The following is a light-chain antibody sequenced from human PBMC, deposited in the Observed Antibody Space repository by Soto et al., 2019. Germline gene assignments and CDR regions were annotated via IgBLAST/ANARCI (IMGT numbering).Light chain of an antibody. V-gene: IGKV4-1*01. CDR3: QQYDSTPPWT. J-gene: IGKJ1*01. CDR1: QSVLYSSNNKNY. CDR2: WAS. Sequence: DIVMTQSPDSLAVSLGERATINCKSSQSVLYSSNNKNYLAWYQQKPGQPPKLLIYWASTRESGVPDRFSGSGSGTDFSLTISSLQAEDVAVYDCQQYDSTPPWTFGQGTKVEIK.